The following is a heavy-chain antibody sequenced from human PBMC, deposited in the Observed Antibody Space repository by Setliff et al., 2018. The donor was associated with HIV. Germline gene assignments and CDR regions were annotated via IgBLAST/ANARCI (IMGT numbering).Heavy chain of an antibody. V-gene: IGHV4-34*01. D-gene: IGHD6-6*01. CDR3: ARGRHYSSSAPFAIDF. Sequence: SETLSLTCAVYGGSFNGYYWSWIRQPPGKGLEWIGEINHSGSTNYNPSLKSRVAISVDTSKNQFSVKLSSVTAADTAVYYCARGRHYSSSAPFAIDFWGQGMLVTVSS. J-gene: IGHJ4*02. CDR2: INHSGST. CDR1: GGSFNGYY.